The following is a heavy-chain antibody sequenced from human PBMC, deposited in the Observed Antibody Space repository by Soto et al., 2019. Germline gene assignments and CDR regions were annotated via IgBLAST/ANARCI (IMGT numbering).Heavy chain of an antibody. D-gene: IGHD3-16*01. V-gene: IGHV1-18*01. CDR3: AMVDVYVTPSPQDV. J-gene: IGHJ6*02. CDR2: INTYNGNT. Sequence: QVQLVQSGAEVKNPGVSVKVSCKASGYTFTRYGIGWARQAPGQGLEWMGWINTYNGNTNYAQNVQGRVTLTTDTSTSTAYMELRSLRSNDTAIYYCAMVDVYVTPSPQDVWGQGTTVIVSS. CDR1: GYTFTRYG.